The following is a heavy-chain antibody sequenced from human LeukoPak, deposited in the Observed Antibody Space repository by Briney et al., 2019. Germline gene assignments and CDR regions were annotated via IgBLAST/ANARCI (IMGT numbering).Heavy chain of an antibody. V-gene: IGHV4-59*08. CDR3: ARRRNYDLSTGSLDYFGY. CDR2: IYYSGTT. CDR1: GGSVSTYY. J-gene: IGHJ4*02. Sequence: SETLSLTCTVSGGSVSTYYWTWIRQPPGKGLEWIGYIYYSGTTNYNPSLKGRVTMSVDTSKNQFSLKLTSVTAADTAVYYCARRRNYDLSTGSLDYFGYWGRGTLVTVSS. D-gene: IGHD3-9*01.